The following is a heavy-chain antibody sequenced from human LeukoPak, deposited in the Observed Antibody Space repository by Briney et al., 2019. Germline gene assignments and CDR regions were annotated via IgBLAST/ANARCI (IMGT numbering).Heavy chain of an antibody. Sequence: SETLSLTCTVSGGSISSYYWSWIRQPPGKGLEWIGSIYYSGSTYYNPSLKSRVTISVDTSKNQFSLKLSSVTAADTAVYYCARGAYDFWSGSPFDYWGQGTLVTVSS. D-gene: IGHD3-3*01. V-gene: IGHV4-39*07. CDR1: GGSISSYY. CDR2: IYYSGST. CDR3: ARGAYDFWSGSPFDY. J-gene: IGHJ4*02.